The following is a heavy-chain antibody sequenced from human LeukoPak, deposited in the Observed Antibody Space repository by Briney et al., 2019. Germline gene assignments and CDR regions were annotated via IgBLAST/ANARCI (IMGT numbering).Heavy chain of an antibody. CDR3: AREGGITMVRGVIMR. CDR1: GGSISSYY. D-gene: IGHD3-10*01. J-gene: IGHJ4*02. V-gene: IGHV4-4*07. Sequence: PSETLSLTCTVSGGSISSYYWSWIRQPAGKGVEWIGRIYTSGSTNYNPSLKSRVTMSVDTSKNQFSLKLSSVTAADTAVYYCAREGGITMVRGVIMRWGQGTLVTVSS. CDR2: IYTSGST.